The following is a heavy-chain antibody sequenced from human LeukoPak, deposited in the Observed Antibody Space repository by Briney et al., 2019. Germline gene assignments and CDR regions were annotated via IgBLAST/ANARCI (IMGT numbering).Heavy chain of an antibody. CDR1: DGSITNYD. J-gene: IGHJ4*02. D-gene: IGHD6-19*01. CDR3: ARGGIAVAGTNFDY. CDR2: VHYSGTA. V-gene: IGHV4-59*12. Sequence: SETLSLTCTVSDGSITNYDWSWVRQPPGKGREFIGHVHYSGTANYNPSLRSRVTISIDTSKKHFFLKLKSVTAADTAVYYCARGGIAVAGTNFDYWGQGTLVTVSS.